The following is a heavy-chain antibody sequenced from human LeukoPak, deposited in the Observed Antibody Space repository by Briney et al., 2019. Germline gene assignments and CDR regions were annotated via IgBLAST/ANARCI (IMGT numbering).Heavy chain of an antibody. CDR1: GFTFDDYG. D-gene: IGHD1-26*01. V-gene: IGHV3-20*04. Sequence: GGSLRLSCATSGFTFDDYGMSRVRQAPGKGLEWVSGINWNGGSTGYAFSVKGRFTISRDNAKNSLYLQMNSLRAEDTAFYYCARDGEGAAPGGFDYWGQGTLVTVSS. J-gene: IGHJ4*02. CDR3: ARDGEGAAPGGFDY. CDR2: INWNGGST.